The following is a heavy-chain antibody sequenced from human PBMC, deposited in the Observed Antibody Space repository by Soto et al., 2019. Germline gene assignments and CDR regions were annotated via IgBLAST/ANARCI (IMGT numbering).Heavy chain of an antibody. CDR1: GFTFSSYA. D-gene: IGHD4-17*01. Sequence: QVQLVESGGGVVQPGRSLRLSCAASGFTFSSYAMHWVRQAPGKGLEWVAVISYDGSNKYYADSVKGRFTISRDNSKTTLYLQMNSVRAEDTAVYYCARDPDDDGDYYYGMDVWGQGTTVTVSS. CDR3: ARDPDDDGDYYYGMDV. CDR2: ISYDGSNK. V-gene: IGHV3-30-3*01. J-gene: IGHJ6*02.